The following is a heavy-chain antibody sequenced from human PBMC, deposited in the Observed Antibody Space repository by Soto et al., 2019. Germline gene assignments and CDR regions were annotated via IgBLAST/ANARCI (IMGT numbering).Heavy chain of an antibody. CDR2: ISSNGGNT. Sequence: EVQLVESGEGLVQAGGSLRLSCAASGFTFSSFAMHWVRQAPGKGLEYVSGISSNGGNTYYEDSVKGRFTISRDNSKNTLYLQMGSLRPDYMAVYYCARGRYSSDVGVGMEVWGQGTTVTVSS. D-gene: IGHD6-25*01. CDR1: GFTFSSFA. J-gene: IGHJ6*02. CDR3: ARGRYSSDVGVGMEV. V-gene: IGHV3-64*02.